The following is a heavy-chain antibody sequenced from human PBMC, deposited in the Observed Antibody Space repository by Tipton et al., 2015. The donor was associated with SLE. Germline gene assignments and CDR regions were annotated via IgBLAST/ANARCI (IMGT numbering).Heavy chain of an antibody. V-gene: IGHV3-23*05. J-gene: IGHJ3*01. Sequence: SLRLSCAASGFTFTDFAMSWVRPPPGKGLECISAINLSGGSTYYADSVKGRFTISRDNAKNSLYLQMNSLRAEDTALYYCTKRDTDYSFDVWGQGTMVTVSP. CDR1: GFTFTDFA. CDR3: TKRDTDYSFDV. D-gene: IGHD3-10*01. CDR2: INLSGGST.